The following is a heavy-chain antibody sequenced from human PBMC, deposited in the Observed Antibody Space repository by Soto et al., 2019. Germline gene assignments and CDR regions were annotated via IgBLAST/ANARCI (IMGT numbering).Heavy chain of an antibody. V-gene: IGHV1-69*01. Sequence: QVQLVQSGAEVKKPGSSVKVSCKASGGTFSSYAISWVRQAPEQGLEWMGGIIPIFGTANYAQKFQGRVTITADESTSTAYMELSSLRSEDTAVYYCARRDVDTAMAYLDYWGQGTLVTVSS. CDR1: GGTFSSYA. J-gene: IGHJ4*02. CDR2: IIPIFGTA. D-gene: IGHD5-18*01. CDR3: ARRDVDTAMAYLDY.